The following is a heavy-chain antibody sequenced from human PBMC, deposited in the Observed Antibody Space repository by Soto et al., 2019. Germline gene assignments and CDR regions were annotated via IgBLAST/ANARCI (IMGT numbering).Heavy chain of an antibody. CDR1: GFTFSSYG. J-gene: IGHJ4*02. CDR3: ARVQPGYSSSWYASGSYYFDY. CDR2: IWYDGSNK. D-gene: IGHD6-13*01. V-gene: IGHV3-33*01. Sequence: GGSLRLSCAASGFTFSSYGMHWVRQAPGKGLEWVAVIWYDGSNKYYADSVKGRFTISRDNSKNTLYLQMNSLRAEDTAVYYCARVQPGYSSSWYASGSYYFDYWGQGTLVTVSS.